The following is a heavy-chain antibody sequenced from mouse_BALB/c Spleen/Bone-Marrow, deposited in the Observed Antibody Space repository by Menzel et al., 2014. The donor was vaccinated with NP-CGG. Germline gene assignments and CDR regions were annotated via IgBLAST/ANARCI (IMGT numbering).Heavy chain of an antibody. V-gene: IGHV5-17*02. CDR1: GFTFSSFG. CDR3: VRSGSSSGYFDY. Sequence: AASGFTFSSFGMHWVRQAPEKGLEWVAYISSGSSTIYYGDTVMGRFTISRDNPKNTLFLQMTSLRSEDTATYYCVRSGSSSGYFDYWGQGTTLTVSS. D-gene: IGHD1-1*01. CDR2: ISSGSSTI. J-gene: IGHJ2*01.